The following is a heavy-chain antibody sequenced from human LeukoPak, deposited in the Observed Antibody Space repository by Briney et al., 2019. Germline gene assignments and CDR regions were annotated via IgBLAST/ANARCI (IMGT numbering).Heavy chain of an antibody. Sequence: GASVKVSCKASGGTFSSYAISWVRQAPGQGLEWMGRIIPILGIANYAQKFQGRVTITADKSTSTAYMELSSLRSEDTAVYYCARQPPGYSSSWYWGSAFDIWGQGTMVTVSS. D-gene: IGHD6-13*01. CDR3: ARQPPGYSSSWYWGSAFDI. J-gene: IGHJ3*02. CDR2: IIPILGIA. CDR1: GGTFSSYA. V-gene: IGHV1-69*04.